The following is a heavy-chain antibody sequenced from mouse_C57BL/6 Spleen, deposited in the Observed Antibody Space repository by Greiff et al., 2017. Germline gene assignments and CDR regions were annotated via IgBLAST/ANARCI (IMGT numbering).Heavy chain of an antibody. CDR1: GYTFTSYW. D-gene: IGHD1-1*01. CDR2: IDPSDSET. CDR3: ARSAGSVDY. Sequence: QVQLKQPGAELVRPGSSVKLSCKASGYTFTSYWMHWVKQRPIQGLEWIGNIDPSDSETHYNQKFKDKATLTVDKSSSTAYMQLSSLTSEDSAVYYCARSAGSVDYWGQGTTLTVSS. V-gene: IGHV1-52*01. J-gene: IGHJ2*01.